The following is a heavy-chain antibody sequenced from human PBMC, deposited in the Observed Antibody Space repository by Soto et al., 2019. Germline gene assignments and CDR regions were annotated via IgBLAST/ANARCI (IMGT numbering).Heavy chain of an antibody. CDR1: GFTFSSYA. D-gene: IGHD2-8*02. CDR3: AKGGWGNYFDY. CDR2: ISVSGGST. J-gene: IGHJ4*02. Sequence: EVQLLESGGGLIQPGGSLRLSCAASGFTFSSYAMSWARQAPGKGLEWVSSISVSGGSTYYADSVKGRFTISRDNSKNTLYLQMNSLRAEDTALYYCAKGGWGNYFDYWGQGTLVTVSS. V-gene: IGHV3-23*01.